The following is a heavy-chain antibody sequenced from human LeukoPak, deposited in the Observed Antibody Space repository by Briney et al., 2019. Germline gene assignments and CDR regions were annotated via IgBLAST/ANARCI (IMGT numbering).Heavy chain of an antibody. CDR1: GFTFSSYG. V-gene: IGHV3-23*01. J-gene: IGHJ1*01. Sequence: GGSLRLSCAASGFTFSSYGMSWVRQAPGKGLEWVSAISGSGGSTYYADSVKGRFTISRDNSKNTLYLQMNSLRAEDTAVYYCAKDNDVSGYSVVFQHWGQGTLVTVSS. CDR3: AKDNDVSGYSVVFQH. CDR2: ISGSGGST. D-gene: IGHD3-16*01.